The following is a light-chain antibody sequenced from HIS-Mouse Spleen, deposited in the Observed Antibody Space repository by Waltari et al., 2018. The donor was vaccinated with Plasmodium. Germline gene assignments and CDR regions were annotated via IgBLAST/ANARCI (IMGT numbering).Light chain of an antibody. CDR1: ALPKKY. Sequence: SYELTQPPSVSVSPGQTARITCYGDALPKKYAYWYQQKSGQAPVLVIYEDSKRPSGSPEGFSGSSSGTMATYTISGAQVEDEADYYCYSTDSSGNHRVFGGGTKLTVL. CDR2: EDS. J-gene: IGLJ3*02. CDR3: YSTDSSGNHRV. V-gene: IGLV3-10*01.